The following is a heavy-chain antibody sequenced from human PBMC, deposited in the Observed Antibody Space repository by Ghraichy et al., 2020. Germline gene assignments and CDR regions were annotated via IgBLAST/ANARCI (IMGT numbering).Heavy chain of an antibody. J-gene: IGHJ3*02. D-gene: IGHD6-19*01. CDR2: IYSGGSI. Sequence: GGSLRLSCAASGSSVSSNYMSWVRQAPGKGLQWVSVIYSGGSIYYADSVKGRFTISRENSKNTLYLQMNSLRVEDTAVYYCARGGSSGWFFGAFDIWGQGTMVIVSS. V-gene: IGHV3-66*02. CDR3: ARGGSSGWFFGAFDI. CDR1: GSSVSSNY.